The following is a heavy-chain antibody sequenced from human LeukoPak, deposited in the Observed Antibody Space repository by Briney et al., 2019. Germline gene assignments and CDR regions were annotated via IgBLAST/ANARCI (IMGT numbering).Heavy chain of an antibody. D-gene: IGHD6-13*01. CDR1: GYTLTSYA. Sequence: ASVKVSCKASGYTLTSYAMNWVRQAPGQGLEWMGWINPNSGGTNYAQKFQGRVTMTRDTSISTAYMELSRLRSDDTAVYYCARAQLGPYFQHWGQGTLVTVSS. J-gene: IGHJ1*01. CDR2: INPNSGGT. V-gene: IGHV1-2*02. CDR3: ARAQLGPYFQH.